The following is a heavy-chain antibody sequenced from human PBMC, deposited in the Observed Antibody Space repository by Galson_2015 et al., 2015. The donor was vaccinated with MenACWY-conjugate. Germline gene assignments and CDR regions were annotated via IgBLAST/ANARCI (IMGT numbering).Heavy chain of an antibody. D-gene: IGHD6-19*01. CDR2: IHYSGSP. J-gene: IGHJ4*02. V-gene: IGHV4-59*01. Sequence: QVQLQESGPGLVKPSETLSLTCSVSGASISTDYWSWIRQPPGKGLEWIGYIHYSGSPKYNPSLKTQITMSLDTSENQFSLKLSSVTAADTAVYYCARWVAVKMIEYCGQGTLVTVSS. CDR1: GASISTDY. CDR3: ARWVAVKMIEY.